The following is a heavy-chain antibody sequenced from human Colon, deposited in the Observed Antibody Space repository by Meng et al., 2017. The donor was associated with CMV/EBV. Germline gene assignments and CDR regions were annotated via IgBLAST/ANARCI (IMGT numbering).Heavy chain of an antibody. CDR1: GFAVSSIY. J-gene: IGHJ4*02. V-gene: IGHV3-53*01. CDR2: IFVDGNT. Sequence: GESLKISCAASGFAVSSIYMTWVRQAPGKGLEWVSVIFVDGNTHYADSVKGRFTISSDISSNTLFLQMNSLRAEDTAVYYCARDFWSGYWYWGQGTLVTVSS. CDR3: ARDFWSGYWY. D-gene: IGHD3-3*01.